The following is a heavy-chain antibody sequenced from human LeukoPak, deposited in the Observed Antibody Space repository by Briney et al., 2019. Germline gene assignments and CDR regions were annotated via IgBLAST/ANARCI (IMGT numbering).Heavy chain of an antibody. CDR3: ARGPYCSGATCYSQYFDF. D-gene: IGHD2-15*01. CDR1: GYTFTSYG. V-gene: IGHV1-18*01. Sequence: ASVKFSCKASGYTFTSYGISWVRQAPGQGLEWMGWISAYNGNTYYAQKFRGRVTMTTDTSTSTAYMELRSLSSDDTAVYYCARGPYCSGATCYSQYFDFWGQGTLVPVSS. J-gene: IGHJ4*02. CDR2: ISAYNGNT.